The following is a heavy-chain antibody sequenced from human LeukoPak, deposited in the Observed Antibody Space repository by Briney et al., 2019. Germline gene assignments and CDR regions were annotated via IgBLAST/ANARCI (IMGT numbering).Heavy chain of an antibody. CDR3: ARDLEGSGSFYRPSYDY. J-gene: IGHJ4*02. V-gene: IGHV3-23*01. CDR2: INSSGGST. CDR1: GFTFSSYA. D-gene: IGHD3-10*01. Sequence: PGGSLRLSCAASGFTFSSYAMSWVRQAPGKGLEWVSSINSSGGSTYYADSVKGRFTISRDNAKNSLYLQMNSLRAEDTAVYYCARDLEGSGSFYRPSYDYWGQGTLVTVSS.